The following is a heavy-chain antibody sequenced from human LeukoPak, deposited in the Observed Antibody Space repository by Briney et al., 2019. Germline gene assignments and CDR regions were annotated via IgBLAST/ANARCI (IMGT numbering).Heavy chain of an antibody. J-gene: IGHJ4*02. V-gene: IGHV3-20*04. CDR1: GFTFDDYG. CDR2: INWNGGST. CDR3: ARGRHTFIAVDYFDY. D-gene: IGHD6-19*01. Sequence: SGGSLRLSCAASGFTFDDYGMSWVRHVPGEGLEWVSGINWNGGSTGYADSVKGRFTIFRDNAKNSLYLQMNSLRAEDSALYYCARGRHTFIAVDYFDYWGQGTLVTVSS.